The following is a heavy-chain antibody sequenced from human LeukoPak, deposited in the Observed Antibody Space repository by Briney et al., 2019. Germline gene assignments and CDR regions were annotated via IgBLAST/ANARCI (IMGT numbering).Heavy chain of an antibody. CDR2: IYPGDSDI. Sequence: GESLQISCKGSGYSFSIYWIAWVRQLPGKGLVWMGNIYPGDSDIRYSPSFQGQVTFSADKSISTAYLQWSSLKASDTAMYYCARRDSSGYSFDSWGQGTLVTVSS. D-gene: IGHD3-22*01. V-gene: IGHV5-51*01. J-gene: IGHJ5*01. CDR1: GYSFSIYW. CDR3: ARRDSSGYSFDS.